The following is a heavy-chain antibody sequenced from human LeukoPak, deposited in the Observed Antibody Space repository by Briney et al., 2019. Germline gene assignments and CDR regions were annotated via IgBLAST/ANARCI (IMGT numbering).Heavy chain of an antibody. CDR3: TTDSSQLLLWFDLDV. D-gene: IGHD3-10*01. CDR1: GFTFSNAW. CDR2: IKSKTDGGTT. Sequence: GGSLRLSCAASGFTFSNAWMSWVRQAPGKGLEWVGRIKSKTDGGTTDYAAPVKGRFTISRDDSKNTLYLQMNSLKTEDTAVYYCTTDSSQLLLWFDLDVWGQGTTVTVSS. V-gene: IGHV3-15*01. J-gene: IGHJ6*02.